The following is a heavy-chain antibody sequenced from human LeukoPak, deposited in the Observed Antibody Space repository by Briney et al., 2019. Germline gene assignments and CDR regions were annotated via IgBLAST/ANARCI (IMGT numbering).Heavy chain of an antibody. Sequence: GGSLRLSCAASGFTFSSYAMHWVRQAPGKGLEWVAVLSYDGTNKYYADSVEGRFTISRDNSKNTLYLQMNSLRAEDTAVYYCARGSTPRGDAFDIWGQGTMVTVSS. D-gene: IGHD2-2*01. J-gene: IGHJ3*02. CDR1: GFTFSSYA. CDR2: LSYDGTNK. V-gene: IGHV3-30-3*01. CDR3: ARGSTPRGDAFDI.